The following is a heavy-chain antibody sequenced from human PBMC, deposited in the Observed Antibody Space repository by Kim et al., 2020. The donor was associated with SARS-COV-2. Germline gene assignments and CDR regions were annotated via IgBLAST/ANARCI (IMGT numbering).Heavy chain of an antibody. D-gene: IGHD6-13*01. J-gene: IGHJ2*01. CDR3: ARGRSSSWYGGVGWYFDL. CDR1: GGSISSYY. V-gene: IGHV4-59*01. CDR2: IYYSGST. Sequence: SETLSLTCTVSGGSISSYYWSWIRQPPGKGLEWIGYIYYSGSTNYNPSLKSRVTISVDTSKNQFSLKLSSVTAADTAVYYCARGRSSSWYGGVGWYFDLWGRGTLVTVSS.